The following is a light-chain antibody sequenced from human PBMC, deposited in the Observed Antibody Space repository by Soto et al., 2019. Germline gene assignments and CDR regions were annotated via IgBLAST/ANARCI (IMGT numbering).Light chain of an antibody. CDR1: SSYSSYA. CDR3: QTWGTGIRV. J-gene: IGLJ2*01. V-gene: IGLV4-69*01. CDR2: LNSDGSH. Sequence: QLVLTQSPSASASLGASVKLTCTLRSSYSSYAIAWHQQQPDKGPRYLMKLNSDGSHSKGDGIPDRFSGSGSGADRYLTISSLQSEDEADYYCQTWGTGIRVFGGGTKLTVL.